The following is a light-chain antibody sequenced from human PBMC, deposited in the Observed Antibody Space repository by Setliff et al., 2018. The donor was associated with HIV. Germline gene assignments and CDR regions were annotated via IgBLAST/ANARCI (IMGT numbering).Light chain of an antibody. CDR2: EAH. V-gene: IGLV2-14*01. CDR3: SSYTTASTYV. Sequence: ALTQPASVSGSPGQSITISCTGTSGDVGGYDYVSWYQQHPGKAPKLMIYEAHYRPSGISNRFSGSKSGNMASLTISGLQADDEADYYCSSYTTASTYVFGTGTKVTVL. J-gene: IGLJ1*01. CDR1: SGDVGGYDY.